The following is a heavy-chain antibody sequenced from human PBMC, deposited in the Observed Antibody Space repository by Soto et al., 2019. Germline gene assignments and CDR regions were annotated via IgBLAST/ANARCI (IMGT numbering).Heavy chain of an antibody. J-gene: IGHJ5*02. D-gene: IGHD6-19*01. CDR1: GGSISSGGYS. Sequence: SETLSLTCAVSGGSISSGGYSWSWIRQPPGKGLEWIGYIYHSGSTYYNPSLKSRVTISVDRSKNQFSLKLSSVTAAGTAVYYCARASAVAGNWFDPWGQGTLVTVSS. CDR3: ARASAVAGNWFDP. V-gene: IGHV4-30-2*01. CDR2: IYHSGST.